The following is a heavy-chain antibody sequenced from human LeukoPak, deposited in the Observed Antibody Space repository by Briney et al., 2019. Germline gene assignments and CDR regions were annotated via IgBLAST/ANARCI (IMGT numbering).Heavy chain of an antibody. J-gene: IGHJ6*02. Sequence: PSETLSLTCTVSGGSISSYYWSWIRQPPGKGLEWIGYIYYSGSTNYNPSLKSRVTISVDTSKNQFSLKLSSVTAADMAVYYCAGVIITHDYYYYGMDVWGQGTTVTVSS. CDR1: GGSISSYY. D-gene: IGHD3-10*01. V-gene: IGHV4-59*01. CDR3: AGVIITHDYYYYGMDV. CDR2: IYYSGST.